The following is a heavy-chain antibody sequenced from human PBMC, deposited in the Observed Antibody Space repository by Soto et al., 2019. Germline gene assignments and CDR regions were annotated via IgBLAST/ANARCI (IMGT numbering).Heavy chain of an antibody. CDR1: GFTFSSYA. CDR2: ISYDGSNK. CDR3: ARFKGCSGGSCYPYFDY. J-gene: IGHJ4*02. Sequence: QVQLVESGGGVVQPGRSLRLSCAASGFTFSSYAMHWVRQAPGKGLEWVAVISYDGSNKYYADSVKGRFTISRDNSKNTLSLQMNSLRAEDTAVYYCARFKGCSGGSCYPYFDYWGQGTLVTLSS. D-gene: IGHD2-15*01. V-gene: IGHV3-30-3*01.